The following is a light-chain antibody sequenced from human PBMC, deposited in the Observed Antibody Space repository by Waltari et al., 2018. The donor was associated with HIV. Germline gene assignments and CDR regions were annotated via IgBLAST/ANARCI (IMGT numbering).Light chain of an antibody. V-gene: IGLV2-14*01. Sequence: QSALTQPASVSGSPGQSITISCTGTSSDFGAYNYVSWYQQHPGKAPKLMIYEVTNRPAGVSDRFSGSKAGNTASLTMSGLQAEDEADYYCSSYTSSSTLGVFGGGTKLTVL. CDR2: EVT. CDR1: SSDFGAYNY. CDR3: SSYTSSSTLGV. J-gene: IGLJ2*01.